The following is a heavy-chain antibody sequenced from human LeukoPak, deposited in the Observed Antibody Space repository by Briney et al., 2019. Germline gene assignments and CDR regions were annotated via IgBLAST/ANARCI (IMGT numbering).Heavy chain of an antibody. Sequence: SETLSLTCSVSGASIKSNFWSWIRQPPGKGLEWIGYIYYTGSTNYNPSLESRLTISVDASKSQFSLKLSSVTASDTAVYYCARDCWDGYSSSSAQHDAFDIWGQGTMVTVSS. CDR2: IYYTGST. V-gene: IGHV4-59*12. CDR3: ARDCWDGYSSSSAQHDAFDI. D-gene: IGHD6-6*01. J-gene: IGHJ3*02. CDR1: GASIKSNF.